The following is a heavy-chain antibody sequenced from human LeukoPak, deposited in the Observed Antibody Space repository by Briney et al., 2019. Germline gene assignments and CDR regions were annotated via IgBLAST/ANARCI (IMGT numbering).Heavy chain of an antibody. CDR3: ARSSTGAPMIWFAP. CDR2: IYYSGST. V-gene: IGHV4-39*01. J-gene: IGHJ5*02. Sequence: SETLSLTCTVSGGSLTSSIYYWGWIRQPPGKGLEWIGSIYYSGSTYYNPSLKSRVTISADTFKNQFSLKLSSVTAADTAVYHCARSSTGAPMIWFAPWGRGTLVTVSS. CDR1: GGSLTSSIYY. D-gene: IGHD3-22*01.